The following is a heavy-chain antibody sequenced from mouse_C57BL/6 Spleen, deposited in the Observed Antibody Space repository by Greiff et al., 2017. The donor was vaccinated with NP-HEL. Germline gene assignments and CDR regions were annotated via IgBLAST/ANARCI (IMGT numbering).Heavy chain of an antibody. CDR2: ISYSGST. Sequence: DVQLQESGPGMVKPSQSLSLTCTVTGYSITSGYDWYWIRHFPGNKLEWMGYISYSGSTNYNPSLKSRISITHDTSKNHFFLKLNSVTTEDTATYYCARALYPDAMDYWGQGTSVTVSS. D-gene: IGHD2-1*01. J-gene: IGHJ4*01. CDR3: ARALYPDAMDY. V-gene: IGHV3-1*01. CDR1: GYSITSGYD.